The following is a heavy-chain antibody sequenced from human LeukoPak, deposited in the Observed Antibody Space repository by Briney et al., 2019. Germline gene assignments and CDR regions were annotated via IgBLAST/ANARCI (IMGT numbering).Heavy chain of an antibody. Sequence: PGGSLRLSCAASGFTFDDYAMHWVRQAPGKGLVWVSRINSDGSTTTYADSVKGRFTISRDNAKNTLYLQMNSLRAEDTAVYYCARGRDYGDYFDYWGQGTLVTVSS. CDR1: GFTFDDYA. D-gene: IGHD4-17*01. V-gene: IGHV3-74*03. J-gene: IGHJ4*02. CDR2: INSDGSTT. CDR3: ARGRDYGDYFDY.